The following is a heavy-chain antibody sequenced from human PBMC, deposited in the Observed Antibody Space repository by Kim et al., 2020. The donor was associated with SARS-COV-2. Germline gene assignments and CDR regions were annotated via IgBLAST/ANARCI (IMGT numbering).Heavy chain of an antibody. D-gene: IGHD6-19*01. J-gene: IGHJ5*02. CDR3: AKDIEEENSSGWHVWFDP. CDR1: GFTFGDYA. V-gene: IGHV3-9*01. CDR2: ISWNSGSI. Sequence: GGSLRLSCAASGFTFGDYAMHWVRQAPGKGLEWVSGISWNSGSIGYADSVKGRFTISRDNAKNSLYLQMNSLRAEDTALYYCAKDIEEENSSGWHVWFDPWGQGTLVTVSS.